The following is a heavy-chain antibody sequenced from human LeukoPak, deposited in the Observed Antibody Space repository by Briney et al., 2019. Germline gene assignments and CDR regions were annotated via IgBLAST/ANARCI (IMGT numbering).Heavy chain of an antibody. D-gene: IGHD2-8*01. CDR3: VDLNAPL. CDR2: ISSSSSTI. CDR1: GFTFSSYS. J-gene: IGHJ4*02. V-gene: IGHV3-48*04. Sequence: GGSLRLSCAASGFTFSSYSMNWVRQAPGKGLEWVSYISSSSSTIYYADSVKGRFTISRDNAKKTLYLQMNSLRVEDTAVYYCVDLNAPLWGQGTLVTVSS.